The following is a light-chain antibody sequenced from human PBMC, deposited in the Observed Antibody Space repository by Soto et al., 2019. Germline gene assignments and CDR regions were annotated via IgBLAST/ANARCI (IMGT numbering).Light chain of an antibody. V-gene: IGKV4-1*01. CDR3: QHHGM. CDR1: QSVLYSSNNKNY. Sequence: DLVMTQSPDSLAVSLGERATINSKSSQSVLYSSNNKNYLAWYQQKPGQPPKLLIYWASTRESGVPDRFSGSGSGTDLTLTISSLQPDDFATYYCQHHGMCGQGTKGDIK. CDR2: WAS. J-gene: IGKJ1*01.